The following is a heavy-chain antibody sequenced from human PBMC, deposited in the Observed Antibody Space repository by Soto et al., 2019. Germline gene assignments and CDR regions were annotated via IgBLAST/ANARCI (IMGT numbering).Heavy chain of an antibody. CDR1: GYTFTGYY. Sequence: ASLKVSCKASGYTFTGYYMHWVRQAPGQGLEWMGWINPNSGGTNYAQKFQGRVTMTRDTSISTAYMELSRLRSDDTAVYYCARGNMVRGVINYYYGMDVWGQGTTVTVSS. D-gene: IGHD3-10*01. CDR3: ARGNMVRGVINYYYGMDV. CDR2: INPNSGGT. V-gene: IGHV1-2*02. J-gene: IGHJ6*02.